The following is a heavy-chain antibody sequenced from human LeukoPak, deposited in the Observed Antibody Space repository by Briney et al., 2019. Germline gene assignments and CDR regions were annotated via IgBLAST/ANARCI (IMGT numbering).Heavy chain of an antibody. J-gene: IGHJ5*02. Sequence: GASVKVSCKASGYTFTSYGISWVRQAPGQGLEWMGWISAYNGNTNYAQKFQGRVTMTRDTSISTAYMELSRLRSDDTAVYYCARDRPSTGTTSWFDPWGQGTLVTVSS. CDR2: ISAYNGNT. CDR3: ARDRPSTGTTSWFDP. V-gene: IGHV1-18*01. CDR1: GYTFTSYG. D-gene: IGHD1-1*01.